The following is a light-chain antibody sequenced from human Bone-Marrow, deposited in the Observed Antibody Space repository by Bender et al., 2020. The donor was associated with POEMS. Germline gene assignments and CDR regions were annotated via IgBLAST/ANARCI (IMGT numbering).Light chain of an antibody. CDR1: SSNIGAGFD. CDR3: QSYDNSLGGWV. V-gene: IGLV1-40*01. Sequence: QSVLTQPPSVSEAPGQRVTISCTGSSSNIGAGFDVNWYQQLPGTAPKLLIYDNSNRPSGVPDRFSGSKSGTSASLAITGLQAEDEADYYCQSYDNSLGGWVFGGGTKLTVL. J-gene: IGLJ3*02. CDR2: DNS.